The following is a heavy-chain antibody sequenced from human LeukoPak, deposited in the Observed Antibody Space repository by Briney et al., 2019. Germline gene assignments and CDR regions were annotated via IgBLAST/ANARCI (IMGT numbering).Heavy chain of an antibody. J-gene: IGHJ5*02. CDR3: ARDNSVGDTAWWFDP. CDR2: INPNSGGT. CDR1: GYTFTGYY. D-gene: IGHD1-26*01. Sequence: ASVKVSCKASGYTFTGYYMHWVRQAPGQGLEWMGWINPNSGGTNYAQKFQGRVTMTRDTSISTAYMELSRLRSDDTAVYCCARDNSVGDTAWWFDPWGQGTLVTVSS. V-gene: IGHV1-2*02.